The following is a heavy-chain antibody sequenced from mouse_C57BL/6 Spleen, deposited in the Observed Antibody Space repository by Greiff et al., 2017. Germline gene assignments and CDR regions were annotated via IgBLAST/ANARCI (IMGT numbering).Heavy chain of an antibody. Sequence: QVQLQQPGAELVKPGASVKLSCKASGYTFTSYWMHWVKQRPGQGLEWIGMIHPNSGSTNYNEKFKSKATLTVDKSSSTAYMQLSSLTSEDSAVXYCAKDYGSSSLFDYWGQGTTLTVSS. J-gene: IGHJ2*01. CDR1: GYTFTSYW. CDR3: AKDYGSSSLFDY. D-gene: IGHD1-1*01. CDR2: IHPNSGST. V-gene: IGHV1-64*01.